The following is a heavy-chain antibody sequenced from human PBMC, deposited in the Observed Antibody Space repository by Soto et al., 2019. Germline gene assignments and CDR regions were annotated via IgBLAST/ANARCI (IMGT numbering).Heavy chain of an antibody. CDR3: ARVERGTVTTVVDAFDI. D-gene: IGHD1-1*01. CDR1: GGFVSSGSYY. CDR2: MSHSGGT. J-gene: IGHJ3*02. Sequence: SETLSLTCAVYGGFVSSGSYYWSWIRQPPGKGLEWIGEMSHSGGTHFNPSLKSRVTISVDTSKNQFSLNIYSVTAADTALYYCARVERGTVTTVVDAFDIWGPGTVVTVSS. V-gene: IGHV4-61*01.